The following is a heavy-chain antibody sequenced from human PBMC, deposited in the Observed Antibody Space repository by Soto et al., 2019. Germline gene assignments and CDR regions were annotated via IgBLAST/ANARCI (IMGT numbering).Heavy chain of an antibody. CDR1: GFTFSNAW. Sequence: GGSLRLSCAASGFTFSNAWMNWVRQAPGKGLEWVGRIKSKTDGGTTDYAAPVKGRFTISRDDSKNTLYLQMNSLKTEDTAVYYCIPAAAAWGPDPWGQGTLVTVSS. CDR2: IKSKTDGGTT. J-gene: IGHJ5*02. D-gene: IGHD6-13*01. CDR3: IPAAAAWGPDP. V-gene: IGHV3-15*07.